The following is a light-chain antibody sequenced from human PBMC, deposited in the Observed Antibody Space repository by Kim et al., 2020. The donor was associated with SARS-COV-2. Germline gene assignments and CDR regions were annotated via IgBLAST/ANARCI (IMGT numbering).Light chain of an antibody. J-gene: IGLJ2*01. V-gene: IGLV6-57*03. CDR2: DDN. CDR1: SGSIASNY. Sequence: KTVTNSCTLSSGSIASNYVQWYQQRPGSAPTTVIYDDNQRPSGVPDRFSGSIDSSSNSASLTISGLKTEDEADYYCQSYDSSNHVVFGGGTQLTVL. CDR3: QSYDSSNHVV.